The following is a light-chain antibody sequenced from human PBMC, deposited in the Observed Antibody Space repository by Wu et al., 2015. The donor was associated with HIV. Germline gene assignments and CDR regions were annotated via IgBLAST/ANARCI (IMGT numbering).Light chain of an antibody. CDR1: QSVRSSY. CDR3: QQYGSSPWT. CDR2: GAS. Sequence: EIVLTQFPGTLSLSPGERATLSCRASQSVRSSYLAWYQQKPGQAPRLLIYGASSRATGIPDRFSGSGSGTDFTLTISRLEPEDFAVYYCQQYGSSPWTFGQGTKVETK. V-gene: IGKV3-20*01. J-gene: IGKJ1*01.